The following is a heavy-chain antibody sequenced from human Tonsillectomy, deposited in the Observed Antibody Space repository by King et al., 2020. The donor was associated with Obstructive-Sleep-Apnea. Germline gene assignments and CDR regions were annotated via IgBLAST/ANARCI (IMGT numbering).Heavy chain of an antibody. J-gene: IGHJ6*02. CDR1: GGSIISYS. D-gene: IGHD6-19*01. Sequence: QLQESGPGLVKPSETLSLTCTVSGGSIISYSWTWIRQPPGKGMEWIVHSYYSGRTNYKPSLKSRVTISADPSKNQFSLKLSSVTAADTGVYYCARGTGWYGVDVWGQGTTVTVSS. V-gene: IGHV4-59*01. CDR2: SYYSGRT. CDR3: ARGTGWYGVDV.